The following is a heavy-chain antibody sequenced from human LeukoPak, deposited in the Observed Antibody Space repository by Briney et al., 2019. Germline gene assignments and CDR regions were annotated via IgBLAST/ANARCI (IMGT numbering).Heavy chain of an antibody. Sequence: SETLSLTCTASGGSMSNFYWSFLRQPPGRGLEWIGSIYYSGATNSNPSLKSQVTVSLNTSKNQFSLKLTSVTASDTAVYYCARHSPQVGFVFFFDAWGQGTLVTVSS. V-gene: IGHV4-59*08. CDR3: ARHSPQVGFVFFFDA. CDR2: IYYSGAT. J-gene: IGHJ5*02. CDR1: GGSMSNFY. D-gene: IGHD1-26*01.